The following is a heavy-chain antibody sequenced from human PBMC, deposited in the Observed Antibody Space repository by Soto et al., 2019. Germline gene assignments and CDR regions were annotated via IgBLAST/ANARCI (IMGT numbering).Heavy chain of an antibody. J-gene: IGHJ4*02. CDR2: INPSGGST. Sequence: ASVKVSCKASGYTFTSYYMHWVRQAPGQGLEWMGIINPSGGSTSYAQKFQGRVTMTRDTSTSTFYMELSSLRSEDTALYYCARDRTITSYSGSNYYFDYWGQGTLVTVSS. D-gene: IGHD1-26*01. V-gene: IGHV1-46*01. CDR3: ARDRTITSYSGSNYYFDY. CDR1: GYTFTSYY.